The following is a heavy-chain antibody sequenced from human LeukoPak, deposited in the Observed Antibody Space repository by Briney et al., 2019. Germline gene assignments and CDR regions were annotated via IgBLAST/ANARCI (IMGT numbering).Heavy chain of an antibody. D-gene: IGHD2-15*01. Sequence: SQTLSLTCTVSGGSISSGSYYWSWIRQPAGKGLEWIGRIYTSGSTNYNPSLKSRVTISVDTSKNQFSLKLSSVTAADTAVYYCARDNPVRLDCSGGSCYPGYYYYMDVWGKGTTVTVSS. V-gene: IGHV4-61*02. CDR3: ARDNPVRLDCSGGSCYPGYYYYMDV. CDR2: IYTSGST. CDR1: GGSISSGSYY. J-gene: IGHJ6*03.